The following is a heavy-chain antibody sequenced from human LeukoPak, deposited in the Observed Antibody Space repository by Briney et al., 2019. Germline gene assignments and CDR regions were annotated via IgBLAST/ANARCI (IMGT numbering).Heavy chain of an antibody. D-gene: IGHD2-2*01. Sequence: PGGSLRLSCAASGFTFSSYSMNWVRQAPGKGLEWVSYISSISSTIYYADSVKGRFTISRDNAKNSLYLQMNSLRAEDTAVYYCARDPLVVVPAPNFNYGMDVWGQGTTVTVSS. J-gene: IGHJ6*02. V-gene: IGHV3-48*01. CDR3: ARDPLVVVPAPNFNYGMDV. CDR2: ISSISSTI. CDR1: GFTFSSYS.